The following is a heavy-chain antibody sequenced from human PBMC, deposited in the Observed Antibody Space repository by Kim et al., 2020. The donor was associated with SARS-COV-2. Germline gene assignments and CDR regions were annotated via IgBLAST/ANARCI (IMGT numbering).Heavy chain of an antibody. D-gene: IGHD2-2*01. Sequence: SETLSLTCTVSGGSISSSSYYWGWIRQPPGKGLEWIGSIYYSGSTYYNPSLKSRVTISVDTSKNQFSLKLSSVTAADTAVYYCARQSRYQDAFDIWGQGTMVTVSS. CDR2: IYYSGST. CDR1: GGSISSSSYY. CDR3: ARQSRYQDAFDI. V-gene: IGHV4-39*01. J-gene: IGHJ3*02.